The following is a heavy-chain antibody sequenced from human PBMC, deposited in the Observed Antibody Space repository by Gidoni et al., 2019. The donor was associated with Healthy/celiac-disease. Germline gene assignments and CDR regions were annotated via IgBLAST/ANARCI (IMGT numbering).Heavy chain of an antibody. Sequence: QLQLQESGPGLVKPSETLSPSRTVSGGSISSSSYYWGWIRQPPGKGLEWIGSIYYSGSTYYNPSLKSLVTISVDTSKNQFSLKLSSVTAADTAVYYCAPVPAARFDPWGQGTLVTVSS. CDR1: GGSISSSSYY. V-gene: IGHV4-39*01. D-gene: IGHD2-2*01. CDR2: IYYSGST. CDR3: APVPAARFDP. J-gene: IGHJ5*02.